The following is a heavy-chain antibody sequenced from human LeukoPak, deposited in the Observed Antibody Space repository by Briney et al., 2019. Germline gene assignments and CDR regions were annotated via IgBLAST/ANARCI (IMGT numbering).Heavy chain of an antibody. CDR3: AKHSGSYGRPLDY. D-gene: IGHD3-10*01. CDR1: GGTFSSYA. J-gene: IGHJ4*02. CDR2: IIPIFGTA. V-gene: IGHV1-69*13. Sequence: SVKVSCKASGGTFSSYAISWVRQAPGQGLEWMGGIIPIFGTANYAQKFQGIVTITADESTSTAYMELSSLRSEDTAVYYCAKHSGSYGRPLDYWGQGTLVTVSS.